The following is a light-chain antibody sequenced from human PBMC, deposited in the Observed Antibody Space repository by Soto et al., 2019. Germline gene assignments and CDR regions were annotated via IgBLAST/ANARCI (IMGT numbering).Light chain of an antibody. CDR1: QSVSSSY. CDR2: GGS. J-gene: IGKJ1*01. CDR3: QQLTHWPPPWT. V-gene: IGKV3D-20*02. Sequence: EMVLTRCPDTRCMCPGETATLAGRARQSVSSSYLAWYQQKPGQAPRLLIYGGSSRATGIPVRFSGSGSETDFALTIPRLEPEDFAVYYCQQLTHWPPPWTFGQGTKVDI.